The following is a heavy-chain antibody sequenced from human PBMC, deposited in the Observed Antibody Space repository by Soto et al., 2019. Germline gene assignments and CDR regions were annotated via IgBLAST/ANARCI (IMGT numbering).Heavy chain of an antibody. D-gene: IGHD3-22*01. CDR1: GGSISSGGYY. CDR3: GRESVVVAIGAGDFDY. Sequence: SETLSLTCTVSGGSISSGGYYWSWIRQHPGKGLEWIGYIYYSGSTYYNPSLKSRVTRSVYTSKNQFSLKLSSVTAADPAVYDCGRESVVVAIGAGDFDYWGQGTLITFSS. V-gene: IGHV4-31*03. CDR2: IYYSGST. J-gene: IGHJ4*02.